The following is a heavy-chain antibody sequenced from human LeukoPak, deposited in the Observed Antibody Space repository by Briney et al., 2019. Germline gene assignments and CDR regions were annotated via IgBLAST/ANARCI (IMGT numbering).Heavy chain of an antibody. CDR1: GGSISSYY. CDR3: ARGPPDIVVVPAAKVWFDP. V-gene: IGHV4-59*01. Sequence: SETLSLTCTVSGGSISSYYWSWIRQPPGKGLEWIGYIYYSGSTNYNPSLKSRVTISVDTSKNQSSLKLSSVTAADTAVYYCARGPPDIVVVPAAKVWFDPWGQGTLVTVSS. D-gene: IGHD2-2*01. J-gene: IGHJ5*02. CDR2: IYYSGST.